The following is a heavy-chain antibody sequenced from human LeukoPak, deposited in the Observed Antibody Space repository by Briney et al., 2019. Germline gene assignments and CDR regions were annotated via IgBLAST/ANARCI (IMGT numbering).Heavy chain of an antibody. Sequence: GGSLRLSCAASGFTFDDYTMHWVRHAPGKGLEWVSLISWDGGSTYYADSVKGRFTISRDNSKNSLYLQMNSLRTEDTALYYCAKGEPLAYYYYYYMDVWGKGTTVTVSS. CDR2: ISWDGGST. J-gene: IGHJ6*03. CDR1: GFTFDDYT. CDR3: AKGEPLAYYYYYYMDV. D-gene: IGHD1-14*01. V-gene: IGHV3-43*01.